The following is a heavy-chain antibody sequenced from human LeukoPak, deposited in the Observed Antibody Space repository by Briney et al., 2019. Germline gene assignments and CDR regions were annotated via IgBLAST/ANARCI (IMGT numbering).Heavy chain of an antibody. CDR3: ARDIADAFDI. D-gene: IGHD6-13*01. J-gene: IGHJ3*02. Sequence: GGSLRLSCAASGFTFSSYWMHWVRHGPGKGLVWVSRINIDGSSTTYADSVKGRFTISRDSAKNTLYLQMNSLRAEDTAVYYCARDIADAFDIWGQGTMVSVSS. CDR2: INIDGSST. CDR1: GFTFSSYW. V-gene: IGHV3-74*01.